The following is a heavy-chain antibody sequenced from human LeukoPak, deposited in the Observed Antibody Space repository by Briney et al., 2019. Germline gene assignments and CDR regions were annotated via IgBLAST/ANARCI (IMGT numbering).Heavy chain of an antibody. J-gene: IGHJ4*02. CDR3: ARGEYYYDSSGFDY. CDR1: GFTFSTYA. D-gene: IGHD3-22*01. CDR2: FGSTGGRT. V-gene: IGHV3-23*01. Sequence: PGGSLRLSCAASGFTFSTYAMTWVRQAPGKGLEWISTFGSTGGRTFYADSVKGRFTISRDNSKNTLYLQMNSLRAEDTAVYYCARGEYYYDSSGFDYWGQGTLVTVSS.